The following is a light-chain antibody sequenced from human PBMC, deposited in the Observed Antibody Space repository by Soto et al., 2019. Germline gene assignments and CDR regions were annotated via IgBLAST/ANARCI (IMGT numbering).Light chain of an antibody. J-gene: IGKJ4*01. CDR1: KSVSRN. Sequence: EIVMTQSAATLSVSPGERATLSCRASKSVSRNLAWYQQKPGQAPRLLIHGASTRATGIPARFSGSGSGTEFTLTISILQSEDFAVYFCQQYNDWPPVTFGGGTKVEIK. CDR3: QQYNDWPPVT. V-gene: IGKV3-15*01. CDR2: GAS.